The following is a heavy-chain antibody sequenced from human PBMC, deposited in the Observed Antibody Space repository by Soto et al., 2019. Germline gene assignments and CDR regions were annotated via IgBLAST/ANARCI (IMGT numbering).Heavy chain of an antibody. J-gene: IGHJ4*02. V-gene: IGHV3-7*01. Sequence: GGSLRLSCAASGFTFSSYWMSWVRQAPGNGLEWVANIKQDGSERYYVDSVKGRFTISRDNAKNSLYLQMNSLRAEDTAVYYCARDIPDYDFWSGYSDLGFDYWGQGTLVTVSS. D-gene: IGHD3-3*01. CDR3: ARDIPDYDFWSGYSDLGFDY. CDR1: GFTFSSYW. CDR2: IKQDGSER.